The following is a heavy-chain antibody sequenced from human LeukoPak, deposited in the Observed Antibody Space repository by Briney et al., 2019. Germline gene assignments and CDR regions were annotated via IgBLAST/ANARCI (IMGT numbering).Heavy chain of an antibody. CDR3: ARDETPTNGYDSYDF. D-gene: IGHD5-12*01. CDR2: IKPDGSAE. CDR1: GFTFSSNW. J-gene: IGHJ4*02. V-gene: IGHV3-7*01. Sequence: GGSLRLSCATSGFTFSSNWTSWVRHAPGRGLDWVANIKPDGSAEYYAASVKGRFTVSRDNAKNSLYLQMNSLRVEDTAVYYCARDETPTNGYDSYDFWGQGTLVTVST.